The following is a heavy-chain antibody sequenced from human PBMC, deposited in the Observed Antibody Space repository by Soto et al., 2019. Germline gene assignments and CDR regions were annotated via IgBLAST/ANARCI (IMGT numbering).Heavy chain of an antibody. CDR3: ARGWDHYDSSGLRTWFDP. V-gene: IGHV1-69*01. Sequence: QVQLVQSGAEVKKPGSSVKVSCKASGGTFSDYSINWVRQAPGQGLEWMGGFLPIFGTANYAQKFQGRVTITADESTSTAYMELSSLRSEYTAIDYCARGWDHYDSSGLRTWFDPWGQGTLVTVSP. J-gene: IGHJ5*02. CDR2: FLPIFGTA. CDR1: GGTFSDYS. D-gene: IGHD3-22*01.